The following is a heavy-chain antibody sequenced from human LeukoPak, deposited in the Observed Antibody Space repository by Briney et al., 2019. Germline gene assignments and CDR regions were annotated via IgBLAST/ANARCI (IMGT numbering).Heavy chain of an antibody. CDR2: ISGSGDNT. Sequence: GGSLRLSCAASGLTFSSYAMSWVRQAPGKGLEWVAAISGSGDNTYYADSVKGRFTISRDNSRKTLYLQMTSLRGEDTAVYYCAKDRSSSWYFDYWGQGTLVTVSS. D-gene: IGHD6-13*01. J-gene: IGHJ4*02. V-gene: IGHV3-23*01. CDR3: AKDRSSSWYFDY. CDR1: GLTFSSYA.